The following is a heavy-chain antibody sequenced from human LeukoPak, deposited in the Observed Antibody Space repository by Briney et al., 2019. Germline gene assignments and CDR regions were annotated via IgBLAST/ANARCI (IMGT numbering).Heavy chain of an antibody. CDR3: AGETSSSALEY. CDR1: GGSISSGGYS. D-gene: IGHD6-6*01. CDR2: IYHSGST. V-gene: IGHV4-30-2*02. J-gene: IGHJ4*02. Sequence: SETLSLTCAVSGGSISSGGYSWSWIRQPPGKGLEWIGYIYHSGSTYYNPSLKSRVTISVDRSKNQFSLKLTSVTAADTAVYYCAGETSSSALEYWGQGTLVTVSS.